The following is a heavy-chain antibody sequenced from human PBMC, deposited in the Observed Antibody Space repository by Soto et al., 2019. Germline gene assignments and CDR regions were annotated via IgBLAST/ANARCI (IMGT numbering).Heavy chain of an antibody. CDR1: GGSISSGGYY. V-gene: IGHV4-31*03. CDR3: ARDPPATRHGMDV. Sequence: LSLTCTVSGGSISSGGYYWSWIRQHPGKGLEWIGYIYYSGSTYYNPSLKGRVTISVDTSKNQFPLYLQMKSLRAEDTAVYYCARDPPATRHGMDVWGQGTTVTVSS. CDR2: IYYSGST. J-gene: IGHJ6*02.